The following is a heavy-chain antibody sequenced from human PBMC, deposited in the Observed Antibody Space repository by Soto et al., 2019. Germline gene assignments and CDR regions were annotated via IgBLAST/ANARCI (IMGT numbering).Heavy chain of an antibody. CDR3: AITYSSGWPEPYYFDF. CDR1: GFTFSDYY. Sequence: GGSLRLACAASGFTFSDYYMSWIRQAPGKGLEWVSYISSSSSYTNYADSVKGRFTISRDNAKNSLYLQMNSLRAEDTAVYYCAITYSSGWPEPYYFDFSGQGTLGTVSS. V-gene: IGHV3-11*06. J-gene: IGHJ4*02. D-gene: IGHD6-19*01. CDR2: ISSSSSYT.